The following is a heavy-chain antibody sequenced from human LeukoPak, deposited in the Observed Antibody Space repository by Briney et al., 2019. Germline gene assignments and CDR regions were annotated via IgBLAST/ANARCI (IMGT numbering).Heavy chain of an antibody. CDR2: IYNRGTT. J-gene: IGHJ5*02. D-gene: IGHD3-22*01. V-gene: IGHV4-39*07. Sequence: PSETLSLTCTVSGDSIRGSGFYWAWLRQSPGKGLEWIGYIYNRGTTSYNPSLKSRVTISVDTSKNQFSLKLSSVTAADTAVCYCARAIDTHYSMIVVANWFDPWGQGTLVTVSS. CDR3: ARAIDTHYSMIVVANWFDP. CDR1: GDSIRGSGFY.